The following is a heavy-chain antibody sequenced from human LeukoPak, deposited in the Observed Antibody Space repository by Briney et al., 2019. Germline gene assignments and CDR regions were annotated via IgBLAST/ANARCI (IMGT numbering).Heavy chain of an antibody. Sequence: SETLSLTCTVSGGSISNYCWNWIRQPAGKGLEWIGRIYTSGSTNYNPSLKSRVTMSLDTSKNQFSLKLSSVTAADTAVYYCARYPWVADAFDIWGQGTMVTVSS. CDR1: GGSISNYC. V-gene: IGHV4-4*07. D-gene: IGHD7-27*01. CDR2: IYTSGST. J-gene: IGHJ3*02. CDR3: ARYPWVADAFDI.